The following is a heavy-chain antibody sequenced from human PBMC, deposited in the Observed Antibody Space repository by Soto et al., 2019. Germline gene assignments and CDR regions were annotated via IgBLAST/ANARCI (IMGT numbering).Heavy chain of an antibody. D-gene: IGHD2-15*01. CDR2: IDYNGVT. CDR3: GKVLVGATGHTDSDS. V-gene: IGHV4-39*01. J-gene: IGHJ4*02. Sequence: SETLSLTCTVSGGSIYRSGYYWGWIRQPPGRGLEWIGNIDYNGVTYSNPSLKSRVTISRDTSKNQFSLKLASVTAADTALYYCGKVLVGATGHTDSDSWGPGTLVTVSS. CDR1: GGSIYRSGYY.